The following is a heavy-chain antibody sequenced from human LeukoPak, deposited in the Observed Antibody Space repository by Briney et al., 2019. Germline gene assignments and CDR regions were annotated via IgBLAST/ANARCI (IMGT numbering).Heavy chain of an antibody. D-gene: IGHD3-10*01. Sequence: ASVKVSCKASGYTFTGYYMHWVRQAPGQGPEWMAWMNPNSGNTGYAQKFQGRITLTRDTSISTAYMELSSLTSEDTAVYYCARGPILVRGVIMADSVGGLDVWGQGTTVTVSS. J-gene: IGHJ6*02. V-gene: IGHV1-8*02. CDR1: GYTFTGYY. CDR3: ARGPILVRGVIMADSVGGLDV. CDR2: MNPNSGNT.